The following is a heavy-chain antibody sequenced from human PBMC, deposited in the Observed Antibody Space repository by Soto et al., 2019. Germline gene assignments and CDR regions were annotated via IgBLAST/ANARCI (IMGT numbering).Heavy chain of an antibody. Sequence: PGGSLRLSCAASGFTFSSHAMSWVRQAPGKGLQWVSGLSGSGDYIYYADSVKGRFTISRDNSKNTLYLQMNSLRAEDTAVYYCAKTGYFHNSGRAFDSWGQGTLVTVSS. CDR1: GFTFSSHA. D-gene: IGHD1-26*01. CDR3: AKTGYFHNSGRAFDS. V-gene: IGHV3-23*01. J-gene: IGHJ4*02. CDR2: LSGSGDYI.